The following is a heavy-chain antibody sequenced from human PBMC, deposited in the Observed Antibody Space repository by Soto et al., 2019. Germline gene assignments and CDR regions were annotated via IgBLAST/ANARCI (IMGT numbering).Heavy chain of an antibody. CDR1: GYTFTSYG. CDR3: ERDLHGDPYY. CDR2: ISAYNGNT. V-gene: IGHV1-18*01. J-gene: IGHJ4*02. D-gene: IGHD4-17*01. Sequence: QVQLVQSGAEVKKPGASVKVSCKASGYTFTSYGISWVRQAPGQGLEWMGWISAYNGNTNYAQKLHRRVTMTTDTSTNIAYMEMRSLRSDDTAVYYYERDLHGDPYYLSQGTLITITS.